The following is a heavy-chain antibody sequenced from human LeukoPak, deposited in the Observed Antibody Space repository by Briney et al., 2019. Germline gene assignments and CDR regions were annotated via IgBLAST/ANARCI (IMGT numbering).Heavy chain of an antibody. CDR1: VFSFSSYS. V-gene: IGHV3-21*01. CDR3: ARDYSGYSVD. D-gene: IGHD5-12*01. CDR2: ISSDSNYI. J-gene: IGHJ4*02. Sequence: GGSLRLSCAGSVFSFSSYSMNWVRQAPGKGLEWVSSISSDSNYIYYADSLKGRFTISRDNAKNALYLQMNGLRAEDSAVYYCARDYSGYSVDWGQGTLVTVSS.